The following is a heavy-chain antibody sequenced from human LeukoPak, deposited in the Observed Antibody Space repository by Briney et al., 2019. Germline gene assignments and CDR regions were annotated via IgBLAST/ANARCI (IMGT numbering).Heavy chain of an antibody. CDR1: GFTFRNYA. CDR3: ANAIDRGIRAFDS. D-gene: IGHD2-21*01. CDR2: VSDSGGST. J-gene: IGHJ4*02. V-gene: IGHV3-23*01. Sequence: GGSLRLSCSASGFTFRNYAMSWVRQVPEKGLEWVSAVSDSGGSTYYADSVKGRFTISRDNSKNTLYLQMSSLRGEDTATYYCANAIDRGIRAFDSWGQGTLVTVSS.